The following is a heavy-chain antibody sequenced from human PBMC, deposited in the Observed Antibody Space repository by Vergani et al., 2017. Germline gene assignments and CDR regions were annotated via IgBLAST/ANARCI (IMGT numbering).Heavy chain of an antibody. CDR1: GDSITSSTYY. V-gene: IGHV4-61*02. Sequence: QVQLQESGPGLVKPSQTLSLICSVSGDSITSSTYYWGWTRQPAGKGLEYIGRIYTTGSTNYNPSLKSRVTISIDTSKNQFSLNLSSVTAAATAMYYCAREYYGRGDNWGQGTLVTVSS. CDR3: AREYYGRGDN. J-gene: IGHJ4*02. CDR2: IYTTGST. D-gene: IGHD3-16*01.